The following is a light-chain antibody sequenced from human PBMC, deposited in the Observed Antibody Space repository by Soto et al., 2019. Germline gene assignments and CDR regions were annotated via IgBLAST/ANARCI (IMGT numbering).Light chain of an antibody. CDR1: QSINDW. V-gene: IGKV1-5*03. J-gene: IGKJ1*01. CDR3: QYWDNYSWT. CDR2: KAS. Sequence: DIQMTQSPSTLSASVGDRVTITYRASQSINDWLAWYQQKPGKAPKFLIYKASNLESGVPSRFSGSGSGTEFTLTISSVQPDDFASYYCQYWDNYSWTFGQGTKVEIK.